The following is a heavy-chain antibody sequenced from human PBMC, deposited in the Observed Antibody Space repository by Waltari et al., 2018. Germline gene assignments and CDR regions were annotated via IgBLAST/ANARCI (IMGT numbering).Heavy chain of an antibody. CDR2: IKQDGSEK. J-gene: IGHJ3*02. V-gene: IGHV3-7*01. CDR1: GFTLSNYW. CDR3: ARDSVKWELDAFDI. D-gene: IGHD1-26*01. Sequence: EMQLVESGGGLVQPGGSLRLSCAVSGFTLSNYWMTWVRQAPGKGLEWVANIKQDGSEKSYVDSVKGRFTISRDNAKNSLYLQMNSLRAEDTAVYYCARDSVKWELDAFDIWGQGTMVTVSS.